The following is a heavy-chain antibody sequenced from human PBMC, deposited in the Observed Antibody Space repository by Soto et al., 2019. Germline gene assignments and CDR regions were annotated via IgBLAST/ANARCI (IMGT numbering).Heavy chain of an antibody. Sequence: RQAPGKGLEWVGRTRNKANSYTTGYAASVKGRFTISRDDSKNSLYLQMNSLKTEDTAVYYCARISMRRGVSGYYDSSGYYYLPDAFDIWGQGTMVTVSS. D-gene: IGHD3-22*01. CDR3: ARISMRRGVSGYYDSSGYYYLPDAFDI. CDR2: TRNKANSYTT. J-gene: IGHJ3*02. V-gene: IGHV3-72*01.